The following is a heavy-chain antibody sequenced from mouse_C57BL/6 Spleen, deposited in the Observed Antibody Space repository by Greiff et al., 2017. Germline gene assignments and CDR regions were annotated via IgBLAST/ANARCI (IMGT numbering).Heavy chain of an antibody. CDR2: IDPEDGET. D-gene: IGHD1-1*01. V-gene: IGHV14-2*01. J-gene: IGHJ2*01. CDR3: ATLFTTVVARDY. CDR1: GFNIKDYY. Sequence: VQLKQSGAELVKPGASVKLSCTASGFNIKDYYMNWVKQRTEQGLEWIGRIDPEDGETKYDPKFQGKATITADTSTNTAYLQLSSLTSEDTAVYYCATLFTTVVARDYWGQGTTLTVSS.